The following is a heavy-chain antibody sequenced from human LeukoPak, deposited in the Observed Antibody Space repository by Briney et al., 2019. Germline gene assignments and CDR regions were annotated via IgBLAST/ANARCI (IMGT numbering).Heavy chain of an antibody. V-gene: IGHV3-23*01. Sequence: PGGSLRLSCAASGFTFSTFAMHWVRLSPGKGLEWVSDISGGGGSTYYADSVKGRFTIFRDNSKNTLYLQINSLRAEDTAVYYCARYVFGSTPGGSSRAWYFDYWGQGTLVTVSS. D-gene: IGHD3-16*01. CDR1: GFTFSTFA. CDR3: ARYVFGSTPGGSSRAWYFDY. CDR2: ISGGGGST. J-gene: IGHJ4*02.